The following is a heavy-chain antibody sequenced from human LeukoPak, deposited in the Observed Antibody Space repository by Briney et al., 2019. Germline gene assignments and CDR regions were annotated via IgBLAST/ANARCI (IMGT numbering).Heavy chain of an antibody. CDR3: ARVALNWGSGGIDY. D-gene: IGHD7-27*01. J-gene: IGHJ4*02. CDR2: IYFSGST. CDR1: GGSISTSY. Sequence: SETLSLTCTVSGGSISTSYWNWIRQPPGKGLEWIGYIYFSGSTNYNPSLKSRVTISVDTSKNQFSLKLSSVTAADTAVYYCARVALNWGSGGIDYWGQGTLVTVSS. V-gene: IGHV4-59*01.